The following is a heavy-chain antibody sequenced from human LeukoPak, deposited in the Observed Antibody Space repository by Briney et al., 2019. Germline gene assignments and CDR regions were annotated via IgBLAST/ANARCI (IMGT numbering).Heavy chain of an antibody. Sequence: GASVKVSCKASGGTFSSYAISWVRQAPGQGLEWMGGIIPIFGTANYAQKFQGRVTITADKSTSTAYMELSSLRSEDTAVYYCARGGGEYYYDSSGYYYYYYMDVWGKGTTVTVSS. CDR2: IIPIFGTA. D-gene: IGHD3-22*01. J-gene: IGHJ6*03. V-gene: IGHV1-69*06. CDR1: GGTFSSYA. CDR3: ARGGGEYYYDSSGYYYYYYMDV.